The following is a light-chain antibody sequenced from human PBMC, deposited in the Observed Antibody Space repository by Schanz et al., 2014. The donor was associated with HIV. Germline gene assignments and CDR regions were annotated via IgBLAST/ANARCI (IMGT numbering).Light chain of an antibody. CDR2: GVF. CDR3: SSLAADNTLV. J-gene: IGLJ2*01. Sequence: QSALTQPASVSGSPGQSITVSCTGTNNDIGSYTYVAWYQQHPGKAPKVVVYGVFDRPSGVSNRFSGSKSGNTASLTVSELLAEDEGDYYCSSLAADNTLVFGGGTKLTVL. V-gene: IGLV2-14*03. CDR1: NNDIGSYTY.